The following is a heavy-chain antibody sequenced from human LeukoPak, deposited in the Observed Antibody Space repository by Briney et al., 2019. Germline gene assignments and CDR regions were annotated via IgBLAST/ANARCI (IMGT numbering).Heavy chain of an antibody. D-gene: IGHD5-18*01. Sequence: GGSLRLSCAASGFTFSNYWMNWVRQAPGKGLEWVANIKQDGSEMYSVDSVKGRFTISRDNAKNSLYLQMNSLRAEDTAVYYCARDFRNSYGPTSYYFDYWGQGTLVTVSS. V-gene: IGHV3-7*04. CDR1: GFTFSNYW. CDR3: ARDFRNSYGPTSYYFDY. CDR2: IKQDGSEM. J-gene: IGHJ4*02.